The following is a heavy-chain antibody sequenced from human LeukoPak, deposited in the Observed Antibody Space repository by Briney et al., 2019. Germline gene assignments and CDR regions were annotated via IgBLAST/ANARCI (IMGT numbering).Heavy chain of an antibody. CDR2: IYTGGTT. CDR1: GFSVTSNH. J-gene: IGHJ4*02. CDR3: ARDSSSYYFDY. V-gene: IGHV3-66*01. D-gene: IGHD6-6*01. Sequence: PGGSLRLSCAASGFSVTSNHMNWVRQAPGKGLEWVSIIYTGGTTHYADSLNDRFTISRDDSINTLYLQMNSLRAEDTAVYYYARDSSSYYFDYWGQGTLVTVSS.